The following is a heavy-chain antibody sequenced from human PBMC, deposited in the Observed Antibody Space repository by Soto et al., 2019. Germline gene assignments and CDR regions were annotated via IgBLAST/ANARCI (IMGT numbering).Heavy chain of an antibody. J-gene: IGHJ4*01. CDR2: IYWDDDK. CDR1: GFSLTTSGVG. D-gene: IGHD3-3*01. CDR3: AHRVLRTVFGLVTTTAIYFDF. Sequence: QITLNESGPTVVRPTETLTLTCRFSGFSLTTSGVGVGWIRQSPGKAPEWLALIYWDDDKRYSASLKSTLTITKDTSKNQVVPTVSDLDPTDTATYYCAHRVLRTVFGLVTTTAIYFDFWGHGTPVAVSS. V-gene: IGHV2-5*02.